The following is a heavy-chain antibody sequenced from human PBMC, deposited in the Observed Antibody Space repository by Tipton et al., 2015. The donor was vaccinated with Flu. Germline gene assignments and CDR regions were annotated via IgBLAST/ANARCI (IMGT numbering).Heavy chain of an antibody. CDR2: IYYSGST. D-gene: IGHD3-22*01. J-gene: IGHJ4*02. Sequence: TLSLTCTVSGGSISSYYWSWIRQPPGKGLEWIGYIYYSGSTNYTPSLKSRVTISVDTSKNQFSLKLSSATAADTAGYYCARASYYESRGFGYWGQGTLVTVSS. CDR1: GGSISSYY. V-gene: IGHV4-59*01. CDR3: ARASYYESRGFGY.